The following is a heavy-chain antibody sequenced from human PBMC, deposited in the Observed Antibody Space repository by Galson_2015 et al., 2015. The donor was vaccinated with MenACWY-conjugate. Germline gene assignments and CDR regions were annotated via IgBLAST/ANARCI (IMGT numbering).Heavy chain of an antibody. J-gene: IGHJ6*02. Sequence: SLRLSCAASGFTFSSYAMSWVRQAPGKGLEWVSAISGSGGSTYYADSVKGRFTISRDNSKNTLYLQMNSLRAEDTAVYYCARNWNYASYYYYGMDVWGQGTTVTVSS. CDR3: ARNWNYASYYYYGMDV. V-gene: IGHV3-23*01. D-gene: IGHD1-7*01. CDR2: ISGSGGST. CDR1: GFTFSSYA.